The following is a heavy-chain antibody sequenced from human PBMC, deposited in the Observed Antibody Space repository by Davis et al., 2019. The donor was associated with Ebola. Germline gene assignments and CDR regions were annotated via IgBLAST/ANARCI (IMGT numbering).Heavy chain of an antibody. V-gene: IGHV4-59*08. J-gene: IGHJ4*02. D-gene: IGHD6-19*01. CDR3: ATLSGWIHY. CDR1: GGSFSNYY. CDR2: IHYSGST. Sequence: SETLSLTCTVSGGSFSNYYWSWIRQSPAKGLEWIGYIHYSGSTMYSPSLKSRVTISVDTSKNQFSLKLSSVTAADTAVYYCATLSGWIHYWGQGTLVTVSS.